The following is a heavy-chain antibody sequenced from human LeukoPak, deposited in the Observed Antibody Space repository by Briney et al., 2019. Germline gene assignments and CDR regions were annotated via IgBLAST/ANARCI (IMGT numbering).Heavy chain of an antibody. CDR1: GFTFSTYS. V-gene: IGHV3-48*01. CDR2: ISTSGNTI. CDR3: VRLDKIQLWLQGFDY. D-gene: IGHD5-18*01. Sequence: GGSLRLSCAASGFTFSTYSMNWVRQAPGKGLEWVSYISTSGNTIYYADSVKGRFTISRDNAKNSLYLQMNSLRPEDTAVYYCVRLDKIQLWLQGFDYWGQGTLVTVSS. J-gene: IGHJ4*02.